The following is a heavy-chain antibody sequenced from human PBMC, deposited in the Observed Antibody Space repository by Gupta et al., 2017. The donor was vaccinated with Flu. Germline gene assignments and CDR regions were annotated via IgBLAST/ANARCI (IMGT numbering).Heavy chain of an antibody. CDR2: VYYSETT. CDR1: GGSVSTSRQY. Sequence: QLQMQESGPGLVKISETLSLTCTVSGGSVSTSRQYWGWTRQSPGKGLEWIASVYYSETTYYNPSGGSRVTISIDTSQNQFSLTLRSVNAADTAVYYCARQVRSEFEIHSDVWGQGTTVTVSS. CDR3: ARQVRSEFEIHSDV. V-gene: IGHV4-39*01. J-gene: IGHJ6*02. D-gene: IGHD3-9*01.